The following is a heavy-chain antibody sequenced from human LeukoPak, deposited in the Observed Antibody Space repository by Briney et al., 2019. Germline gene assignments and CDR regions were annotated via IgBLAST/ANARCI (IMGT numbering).Heavy chain of an antibody. CDR1: GDSVSTNSAA. V-gene: IGHV6-1*01. D-gene: IGHD2-21*02. CDR3: ARGNRDFDS. CDR2: TYYRSKWYH. J-gene: IGHJ5*01. Sequence: SQTLSVTCAISGDSVSTNSAAWNWIRQSPSRGLEWLGRTYYRSKWYHDYAPPVQSRITINPDTSKNQFSLHLNSVTPEDTAVYYCARGNRDFDSWGQGTLITVSS.